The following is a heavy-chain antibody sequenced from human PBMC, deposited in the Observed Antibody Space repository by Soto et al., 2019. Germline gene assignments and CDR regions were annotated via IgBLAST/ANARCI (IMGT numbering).Heavy chain of an antibody. CDR3: ATDSGYEYYFDY. J-gene: IGHJ4*02. CDR1: GFTFSSYA. D-gene: IGHD5-12*01. Sequence: GGSLRLSCAASGFTFSSYAMSWVRQAPGKGLEWVSAISGSGGSTYYADSVKGRFTISRDNSKNTLYLQMNSLRAEDTAVYYCATDSGYEYYFDYWGQGTLVTVSS. V-gene: IGHV3-23*01. CDR2: ISGSGGST.